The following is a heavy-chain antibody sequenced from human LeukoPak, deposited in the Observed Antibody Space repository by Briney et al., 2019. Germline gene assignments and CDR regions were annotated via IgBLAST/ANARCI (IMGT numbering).Heavy chain of an antibody. Sequence: PGGSLRLSCAASGFTFSSYWMHWVRQAPGKGLAWVSRINSDGSSTNYADSVKGRFTISRDNAKNTLYLQMDSLRAEDTAVYYCTRDPRRNDNLNNWFDPWGQGTLVTVSS. CDR1: GFTFSSYW. D-gene: IGHD1-1*01. V-gene: IGHV3-74*01. CDR3: TRDPRRNDNLNNWFDP. J-gene: IGHJ5*02. CDR2: INSDGSST.